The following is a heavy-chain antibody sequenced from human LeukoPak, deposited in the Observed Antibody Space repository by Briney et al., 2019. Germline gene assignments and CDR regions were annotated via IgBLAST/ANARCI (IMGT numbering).Heavy chain of an antibody. J-gene: IGHJ5*02. Sequence: PSETLSLTCTVSGDSISSSIYYWGWIRQPPGKGLEWIGRIYYNGYTYYTSSLKSRVTIFVNTSKNQFSLKLISVTAADTAVYYCARQGGDTMVRGVVRDWFDPWGQGTLVTVSS. D-gene: IGHD3-10*01. CDR2: IYYNGYT. V-gene: IGHV4-39*01. CDR1: GDSISSSIYY. CDR3: ARQGGDTMVRGVVRDWFDP.